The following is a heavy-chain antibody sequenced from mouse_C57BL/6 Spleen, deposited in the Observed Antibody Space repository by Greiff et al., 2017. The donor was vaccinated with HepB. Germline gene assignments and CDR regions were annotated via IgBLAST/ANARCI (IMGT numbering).Heavy chain of an antibody. V-gene: IGHV5-4*01. Sequence: EVKLMESGGGLVKPGGSLKLSCAASGFTFSSYAMSWVRQTPEKRLEWVATISDGGSYTYYPDNVKGRFTISRDNAKNNLYLQMSHLKSEDTAIYYFARDRNYGLYYYAMDYWGQGTSVPVSS. D-gene: IGHD1-1*01. J-gene: IGHJ4*01. CDR3: ARDRNYGLYYYAMDY. CDR2: ISDGGSYT. CDR1: GFTFSSYA.